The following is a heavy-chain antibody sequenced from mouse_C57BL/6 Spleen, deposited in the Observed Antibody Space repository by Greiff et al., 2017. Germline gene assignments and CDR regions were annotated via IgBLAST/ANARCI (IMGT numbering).Heavy chain of an antibody. CDR3: ARHGDGYWGFAY. J-gene: IGHJ3*01. Sequence: EVMLVESGGGLVKPGGSLKLSCAASGFTFSSYTMSWVRQTPEKRLEWVATISGGGGNTYYPDSVKGRFTISRDNATNPLYMQMSSLRSEDTALYYCARHGDGYWGFAYWGQGTLVTVSA. CDR2: ISGGGGNT. CDR1: GFTFSSYT. D-gene: IGHD2-3*01. V-gene: IGHV5-9*01.